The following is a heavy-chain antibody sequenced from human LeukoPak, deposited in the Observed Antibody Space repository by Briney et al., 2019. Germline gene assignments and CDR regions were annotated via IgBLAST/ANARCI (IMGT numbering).Heavy chain of an antibody. CDR1: GFTFDDYA. D-gene: IGHD6-19*01. Sequence: GGSLRLSCAASGFTFDDYAMHWVRQAPGKGLEWVSGISWNSGSIGYADSVKGRFTISRDNAKNSLYLQMNSLRAEDTALYYCAKDRGSSGWHEGYFDYWGQGTLVTVSS. J-gene: IGHJ4*02. CDR2: ISWNSGSI. CDR3: AKDRGSSGWHEGYFDY. V-gene: IGHV3-9*01.